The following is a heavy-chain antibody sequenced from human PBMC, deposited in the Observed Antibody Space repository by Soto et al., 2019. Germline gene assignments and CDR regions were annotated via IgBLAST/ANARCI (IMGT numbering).Heavy chain of an antibody. CDR1: GYTFTSYY. D-gene: IGHD3-10*01. J-gene: IGHJ6*02. V-gene: IGHV1-2*04. CDR3: ARVEVRGVPYYGMDV. Sequence: ASVKVSCKASGYTFTSYYMHWVRQAPGQGLEWMGWINPNSGGTNYAQKFQGWVTMTRDTSISTAYMELSRLRSDDTAVYYCARVEVRGVPYYGMDVWGQGTTVTVSS. CDR2: INPNSGGT.